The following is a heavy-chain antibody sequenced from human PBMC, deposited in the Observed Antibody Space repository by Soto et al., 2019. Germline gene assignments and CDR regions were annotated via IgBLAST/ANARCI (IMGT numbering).Heavy chain of an antibody. D-gene: IGHD6-19*01. J-gene: IGHJ4*02. CDR1: GNTFTNYG. V-gene: IGHV1-18*01. CDR2: ISVYNGNT. CDR3: ARDPGGLGSGWYGNFNY. Sequence: ASVKVSCKASGNTFTNYGIGWVRQAPGQGLEWMGWISVYNGNTNYAQKVQGRVTMTTDTSITTTYMELSSLRSDDTAVYYCARDPGGLGSGWYGNFNYWGQGTLVTVSS.